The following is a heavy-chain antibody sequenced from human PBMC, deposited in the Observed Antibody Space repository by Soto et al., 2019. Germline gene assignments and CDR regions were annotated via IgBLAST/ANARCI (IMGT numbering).Heavy chain of an antibody. CDR2: IDPSDSYT. D-gene: IGHD2-15*01. CDR1: GYSFTAYW. V-gene: IGHV5-10-1*04. Sequence: GESLKISCKGSGYSFTAYWINWVRQMPGKGLEWMGKIDPSDSYTNYSPSFQGQVTISADKSITTAHLQWSSLKASDTAMYYCARREYCGGGSCQRAYDIWGQGTMVTVSS. CDR3: ARREYCGGGSCQRAYDI. J-gene: IGHJ3*02.